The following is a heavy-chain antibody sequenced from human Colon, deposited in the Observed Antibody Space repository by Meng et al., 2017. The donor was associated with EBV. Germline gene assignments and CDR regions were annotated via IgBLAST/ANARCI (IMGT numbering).Heavy chain of an antibody. Sequence: QGQVQESGPGLGKPSETLSLTCAVSGDSLSSANWWSWVRQPPGKGLEWIGEIHHNGNTNYNPSLKSRVTISVDKSKNQFVLKVTSVTAADTAVYYCARTAICIGGSCTTWDYWGQGALVTVSS. CDR3: ARTAICIGGSCTTWDY. CDR2: IHHNGNT. D-gene: IGHD2-15*01. CDR1: GDSLSSANW. V-gene: IGHV4-4*02. J-gene: IGHJ4*02.